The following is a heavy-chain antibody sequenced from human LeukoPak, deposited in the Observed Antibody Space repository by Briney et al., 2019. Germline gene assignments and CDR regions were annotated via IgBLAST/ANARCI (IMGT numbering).Heavy chain of an antibody. J-gene: IGHJ5*02. D-gene: IGHD6-19*01. CDR2: ISTSSSYI. CDR3: ARDIAVAGTWGDNWFDP. V-gene: IGHV3-21*01. CDR1: GFTFSSYS. Sequence: GGSLRLSCAASGFTFSSYSMNWVRQAPGKGLEWVSFISTSSSYIHNADSVKGRFTISRDNAKNTLYLQMNSLRAEDTAVYYCARDIAVAGTWGDNWFDPWGQGTLVTVSS.